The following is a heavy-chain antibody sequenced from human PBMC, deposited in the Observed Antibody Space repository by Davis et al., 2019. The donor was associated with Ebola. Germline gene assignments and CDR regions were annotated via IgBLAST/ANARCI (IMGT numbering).Heavy chain of an antibody. Sequence: MPSETLSLTCTVSGGSISSYYWSWIRQPPGKGLEWIGYIYYSGSTNYNPSLKSRVTISVDTSKNQFSLKLSSVTAADTAVYYCARRYADSSGYYFGYWGQGTLVTVSS. CDR3: ARRYADSSGYYFGY. V-gene: IGHV4-59*08. CDR2: IYYSGST. J-gene: IGHJ4*02. CDR1: GGSISSYY. D-gene: IGHD3-22*01.